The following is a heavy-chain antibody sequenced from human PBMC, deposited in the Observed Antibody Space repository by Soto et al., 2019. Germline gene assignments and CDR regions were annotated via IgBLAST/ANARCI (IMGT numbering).Heavy chain of an antibody. CDR2: ISGSGGST. V-gene: IGHV3-23*01. CDR3: AKGPDDWGWFDY. CDR1: GFTFSSYA. D-gene: IGHD7-27*01. J-gene: IGHJ4*02. Sequence: GESLKISCAASGFTFSSYAMSWVRQAPGKGLEWVSAISGSGGSTYYADSVKGRFTISRDNSKNTLYLQMNSLRAEDTAVYYCAKGPDDWGWFDYWGQGTLVTVSS.